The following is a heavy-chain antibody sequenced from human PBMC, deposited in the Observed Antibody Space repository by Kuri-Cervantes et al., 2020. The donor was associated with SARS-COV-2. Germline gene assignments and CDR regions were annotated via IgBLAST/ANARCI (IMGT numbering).Heavy chain of an antibody. CDR1: GFTFSSYW. D-gene: IGHD3-9*01. J-gene: IGHJ4*02. Sequence: GESLKISCAVSGFTFSSYWMSWVRQAPGKGLEWVADTKHDGGEEYYVDSVKGRFTISRDNAKNSLYLQMHSLRAEDTAVYYCARDMQILTGHYYLNFDYWGQGTLVTVSS. V-gene: IGHV3-7*05. CDR3: ARDMQILTGHYYLNFDY. CDR2: TKHDGGEE.